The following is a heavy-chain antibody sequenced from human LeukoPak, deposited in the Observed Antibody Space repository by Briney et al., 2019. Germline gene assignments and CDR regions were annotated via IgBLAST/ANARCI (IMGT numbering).Heavy chain of an antibody. D-gene: IGHD2-15*01. CDR3: ARVAVTHAFDI. Sequence: GGSLRLSCSASGFTFSTYAMHWARQAPGRGLEYVSAISADGYATYYADSVKGRFTISRDNSKNTLYLQMSSLRAEDMAVYYCARVAVTHAFDIWGQGTMVTVSS. CDR2: ISADGYAT. V-gene: IGHV3-64*04. CDR1: GFTFSTYA. J-gene: IGHJ3*02.